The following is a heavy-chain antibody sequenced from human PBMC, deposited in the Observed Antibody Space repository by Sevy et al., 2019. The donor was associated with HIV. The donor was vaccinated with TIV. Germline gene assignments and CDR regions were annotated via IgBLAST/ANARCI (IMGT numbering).Heavy chain of an antibody. D-gene: IGHD3-16*01. CDR2: VTSDGTT. J-gene: IGHJ4*02. Sequence: GGSLRLSCAASGLTLTTTGMSWVRQAPGKGLEWVAGVTSDGTTYYADSVRDRFTVSRENSKNTRYFQLNSLGADDTAVFYCAGGDTTMITDLDYWGQGTLVTVSS. V-gene: IGHV3-23*01. CDR1: GLTLTTTG. CDR3: AGGDTTMITDLDY.